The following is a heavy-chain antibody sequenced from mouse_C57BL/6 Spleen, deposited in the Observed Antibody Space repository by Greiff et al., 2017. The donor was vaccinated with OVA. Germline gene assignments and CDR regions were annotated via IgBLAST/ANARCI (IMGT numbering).Heavy chain of an antibody. V-gene: IGHV14-1*01. Sequence: VQLQQSGAELVRPGASVKLSCTASGFNIKDYYMHWVKQRPEQGLEWIGRIDPEDGDTEYAPKFQGKATMTADTSSNTAYLQRSSLTAEDTAVYYCMDYDGYSDYWGQGTTLTVSS. D-gene: IGHD2-3*01. CDR3: MDYDGYSDY. J-gene: IGHJ2*01. CDR2: IDPEDGDT. CDR1: GFNIKDYY.